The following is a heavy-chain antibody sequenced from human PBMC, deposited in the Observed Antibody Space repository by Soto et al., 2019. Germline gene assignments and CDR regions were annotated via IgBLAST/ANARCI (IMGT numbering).Heavy chain of an antibody. CDR3: ARALYSSLPRYYYYGMDV. Sequence: QVQLQESGPGLVKPSQTLSLTCTVSGGSISSGAYYWSWIRQPPGKGLEWIGYIYYSGSTYYNPSLKSRVTISVDTSKIQFSLKLSSVTAADTAVYYCARALYSSLPRYYYYGMDVLGQGTTVTASS. CDR1: GGSISSGAYY. D-gene: IGHD4-4*01. J-gene: IGHJ6*02. V-gene: IGHV4-30-4*01. CDR2: IYYSGST.